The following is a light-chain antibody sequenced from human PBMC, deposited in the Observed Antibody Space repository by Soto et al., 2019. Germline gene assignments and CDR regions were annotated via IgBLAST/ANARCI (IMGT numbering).Light chain of an antibody. Sequence: EIVLTQSPPTVSSSAGERATXSCRASQTINNSLALYQHKPGLGAGVLIYDASARATDIRDRFSRSGSGTDLTLTISGLEREDFATYFCQQRRSLPQFGQGSRLEFK. J-gene: IGKJ5*01. V-gene: IGKV3-11*01. CDR2: DAS. CDR1: QTINNS. CDR3: QQRRSLPQ.